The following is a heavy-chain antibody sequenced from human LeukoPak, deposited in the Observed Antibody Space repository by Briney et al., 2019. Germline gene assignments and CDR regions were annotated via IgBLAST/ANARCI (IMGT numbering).Heavy chain of an antibody. CDR2: ISGGGDYT. Sequence: GGSLRLSCAASGFIFSSYAMSWVRQAPGKGLEWVSTISGGGDYTFYAASVKGRFTVSRDNSKNTLFVQMNSLRADDTAVYYCVKVGSNYGDPKDYWGQGTLVSVTS. J-gene: IGHJ4*02. CDR1: GFIFSSYA. CDR3: VKVGSNYGDPKDY. D-gene: IGHD4-17*01. V-gene: IGHV3-23*01.